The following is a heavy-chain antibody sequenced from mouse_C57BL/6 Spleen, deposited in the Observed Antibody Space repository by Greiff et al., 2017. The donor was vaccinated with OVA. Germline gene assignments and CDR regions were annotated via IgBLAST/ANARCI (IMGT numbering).Heavy chain of an antibody. CDR3: ARDYGSSSDY. Sequence: EVKLVESGGGLVKPGGSLKLSCAASGFTFSDYGMHWVRQAPEKGLEWVAYISSGSSTIYYADTVKGRFTISRDNAKNTLFRQMAGLRSEDTAMYYCARDYGSSSDYWGQGTTLTVSS. CDR2: ISSGSSTI. D-gene: IGHD1-1*01. J-gene: IGHJ2*01. CDR1: GFTFSDYG. V-gene: IGHV5-17*01.